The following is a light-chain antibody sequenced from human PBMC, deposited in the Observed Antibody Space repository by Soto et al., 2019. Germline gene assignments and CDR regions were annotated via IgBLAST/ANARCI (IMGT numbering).Light chain of an antibody. Sequence: EIVMTQSPATLSVSPGERATLSCRASRSVSSNLAWYQQKPGQAPRLLIYGASTRATGIPARFSGSGSGTEFTLTISSLQSEDFAVYYCQQYNNWPLAFGQGTKVEIK. V-gene: IGKV3-15*01. CDR1: RSVSSN. CDR2: GAS. J-gene: IGKJ1*01. CDR3: QQYNNWPLA.